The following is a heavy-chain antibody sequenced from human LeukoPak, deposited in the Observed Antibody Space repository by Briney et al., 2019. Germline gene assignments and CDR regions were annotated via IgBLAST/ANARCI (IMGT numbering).Heavy chain of an antibody. CDR1: GFTVSSNY. CDR2: ISGSGGST. J-gene: IGHJ3*02. V-gene: IGHV3-23*01. CDR3: AKSKYQLLYAFDI. D-gene: IGHD2-2*01. Sequence: GGSLRLSCAASGFTVSSNYMSWVRQAPGKGLEWVSAISGSGGSTYYADSVKGRFTISRDNSKNTLYLQMNSLRAEDTAVYYCAKSKYQLLYAFDIWGQGTMVTVSS.